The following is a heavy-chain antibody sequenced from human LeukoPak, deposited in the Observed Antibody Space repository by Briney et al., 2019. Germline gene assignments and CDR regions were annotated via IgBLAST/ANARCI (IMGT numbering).Heavy chain of an antibody. Sequence: PSETLSLTCTVSGGSISSHYWSWIRQPPGKGLEWIGYIYYSGSTNYNPSLESRVTISVDTSKNQFSLKLSSVTAADTAVYYCASFAYYDSSGYPLDPWGQGTLVAVSS. CDR3: ASFAYYDSSGYPLDP. CDR2: IYYSGST. CDR1: GGSISSHY. D-gene: IGHD3-22*01. V-gene: IGHV4-59*11. J-gene: IGHJ5*02.